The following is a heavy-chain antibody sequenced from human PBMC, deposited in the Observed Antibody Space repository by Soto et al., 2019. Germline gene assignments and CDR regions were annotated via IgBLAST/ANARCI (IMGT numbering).Heavy chain of an antibody. CDR2: INAGNGNT. J-gene: IGHJ4*02. CDR1: GYTFTSYA. D-gene: IGHD6-13*01. CDR3: ARDQRFSSSWPGY. V-gene: IGHV1-3*01. Sequence: ASVKVSCKTSGYTFTSYAMHWVRQAPGQRLEWMGWINAGNGNTKYSQKFQGRVTITRDTSASTAYMELSSLRSEDTAVYYCARDQRFSSSWPGYWGQGTLVTVSS.